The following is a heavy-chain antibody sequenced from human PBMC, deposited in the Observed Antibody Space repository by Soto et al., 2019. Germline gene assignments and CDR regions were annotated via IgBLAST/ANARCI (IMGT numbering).Heavy chain of an antibody. D-gene: IGHD3-9*01. CDR2: IYWDDDK. CDR3: AHIFDFDWVWAFEY. CDR1: GFSLDTSGVG. V-gene: IGHV2-5*02. J-gene: IGHJ4*02. Sequence: QITLKESGPTLVKPTQTLTLTCTFSGFSLDTSGVGVGWIRQPPGKTLEWLALIYWDDDKRYSPSLNSRLTTTKATSKNQVVLRMTTVDPVDTATYYCAHIFDFDWVWAFEYWGQGALVTVSS.